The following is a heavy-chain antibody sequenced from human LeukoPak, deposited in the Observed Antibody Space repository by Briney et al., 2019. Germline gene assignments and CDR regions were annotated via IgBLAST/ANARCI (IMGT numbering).Heavy chain of an antibody. CDR3: ARGLDYFWSGCPPPYHDY. Sequence: GGSLRLSCAASGFTFSSYEMNWVRQAPGKGLEWVSYISSSGSTIYYADSVKGRFTISRDNAKNSLYLQMNSLRAEDTAVYYCARGLDYFWSGCPPPYHDYWGQGTLVTVSS. J-gene: IGHJ4*02. CDR2: ISSSGSTI. D-gene: IGHD3-3*01. V-gene: IGHV3-48*03. CDR1: GFTFSSYE.